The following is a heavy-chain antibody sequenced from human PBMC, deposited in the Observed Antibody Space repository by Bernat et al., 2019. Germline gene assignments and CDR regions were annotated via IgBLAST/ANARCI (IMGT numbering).Heavy chain of an antibody. CDR2: IKSKTDGGTT. D-gene: IGHD3-3*01. CDR1: AFIFTDAW. CDR3: NTDRITTFGRF. Sequence: EVQLVESGGDLVKPRESLRLSCATSAFIFTDAWMNWVRQAPGKGLEWVGRIKSKTDGGTTEYAAPVKGRFTISRDDSKNTVYLQMNSLKIEDTAIYYCNTDRITTFGRFWGQGTLVTVSS. V-gene: IGHV3-15*07. J-gene: IGHJ4*02.